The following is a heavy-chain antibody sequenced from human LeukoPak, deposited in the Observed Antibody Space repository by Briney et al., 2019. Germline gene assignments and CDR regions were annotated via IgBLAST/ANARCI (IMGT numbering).Heavy chain of an antibody. CDR2: INHSGST. CDR3: ARPLYYYYYYMDV. CDR1: GGSFSGYY. J-gene: IGHJ6*03. V-gene: IGHV4-34*01. Sequence: SETLSLTCAVYGGSFSGYYWSWIRQPPGKGLEWIGEINHSGSTYYNPSLKSRVTISVDTSKNQFSLKLSSVTAADTAVYYCARPLYYYYYYMDVWGKGTTVTISS.